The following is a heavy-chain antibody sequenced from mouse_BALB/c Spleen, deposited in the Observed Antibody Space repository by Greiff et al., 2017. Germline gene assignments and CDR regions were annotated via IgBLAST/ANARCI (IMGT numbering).Heavy chain of an antibody. CDR1: GYTLTSYW. V-gene: IGHV1-52*01. CDR3: ARSRGMTPFAY. CDR2: IDTYDSET. D-gene: IGHD3-3*01. J-gene: IGHJ3*01. Sequence: QVQLQQPGAELVRPGASVKLSCKASGYTLTSYWMNWVKQRPEQGLEWIGRIDTYDSETHYNQKFKDKAILTVDKSSSTAYMQLSSMKSEDSAVYYCARSRGMTPFAYWGQGTLVTVSA.